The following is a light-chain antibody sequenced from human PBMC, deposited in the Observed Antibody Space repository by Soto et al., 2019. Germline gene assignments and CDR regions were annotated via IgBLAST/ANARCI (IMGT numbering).Light chain of an antibody. V-gene: IGKV3-15*01. CDR2: DVF. J-gene: IGKJ5*01. CDR1: QTVSRN. CDR3: QQYNNWPS. Sequence: EVLMTQYPATLSGSPGERATLSCGASQTVSRNLAWYQQRPGQAPRLLIYDVFTRAAGIPARFSGSGSETEFTLTIRSLQSEDFAVYYCQQYNNWPSFGQGTRLEIK.